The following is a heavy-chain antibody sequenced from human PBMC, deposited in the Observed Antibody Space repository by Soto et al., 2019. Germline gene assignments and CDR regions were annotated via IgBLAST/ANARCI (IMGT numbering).Heavy chain of an antibody. CDR1: GGSINSTNYY. CDR3: ARGYNSGWYESAFDY. CDR2: IYYSGST. Sequence: QVQLQESGPGLVKPSQALSLTCSVSGGSINSTNYYWSWIRQPPGKGLEWIGYIYYSGSTYYNPSLKSRITISVDTSKNQFSLKLTSVTAADTAVYYCARGYNSGWYESAFDYWGQGTLVTVSS. D-gene: IGHD6-19*01. J-gene: IGHJ4*02. V-gene: IGHV4-30-4*01.